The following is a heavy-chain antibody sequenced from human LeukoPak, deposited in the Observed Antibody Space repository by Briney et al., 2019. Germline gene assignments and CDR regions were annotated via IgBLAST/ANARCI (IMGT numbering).Heavy chain of an antibody. CDR2: ISYDGSNK. CDR3: AKDWGQFYGSGSPPSDY. J-gene: IGHJ4*02. D-gene: IGHD3-10*01. V-gene: IGHV3-30*18. Sequence: GRSLRPSCVASGFTFRSYGMHWVRQAPGKGLEWVALISYDGSNKYYADSVKGRFTISRDNSKNTLYLQMNSLRAEDTAVYYCAKDWGQFYGSGSPPSDYWGQGTLVTVSS. CDR1: GFTFRSYG.